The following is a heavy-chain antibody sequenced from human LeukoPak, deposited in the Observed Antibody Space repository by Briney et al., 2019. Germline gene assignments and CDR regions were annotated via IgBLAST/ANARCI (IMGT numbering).Heavy chain of an antibody. Sequence: ASVKVSCKASGGTFSSYAISWVRQAPGQGLEWMGGINTNTGNPTYAQGFTGRFVFSLDTSVSTAYVQISSLKAEDTAVYYCARVSPYKSGAFDIWGQGTMVTVSS. V-gene: IGHV7-4-1*02. D-gene: IGHD1-14*01. J-gene: IGHJ3*02. CDR1: GGTFSSYA. CDR2: INTNTGNP. CDR3: ARVSPYKSGAFDI.